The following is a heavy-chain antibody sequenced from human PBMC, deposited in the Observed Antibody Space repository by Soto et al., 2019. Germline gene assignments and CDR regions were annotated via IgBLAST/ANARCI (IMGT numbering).Heavy chain of an antibody. Sequence: VQLVESGGGVVQPGRSLRLSCAASGFTFSSYGMHWVRQAPGKGLEWVAVIWYDGSNKYYADSVKGRFTISRDNSKNPLYLQMNSLRVEDTAVFYCARDGDGSIDYWGQGTLVTVSS. J-gene: IGHJ4*02. CDR3: ARDGDGSIDY. CDR1: GFTFSSYG. D-gene: IGHD3-10*01. V-gene: IGHV3-33*01. CDR2: IWYDGSNK.